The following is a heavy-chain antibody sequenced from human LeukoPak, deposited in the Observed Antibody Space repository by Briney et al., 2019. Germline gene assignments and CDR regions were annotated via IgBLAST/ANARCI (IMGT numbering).Heavy chain of an antibody. CDR3: AKEDRDYYYYGMDV. Sequence: PGGSLRLSCAASGFTVSSNYMTWVRQAPGKGLEWVSAISGSGGSTYYADSVKGRFTISRDNSKNTLYLQMNSLRAEDTAVYYCAKEDRDYYYYGMDVWGQGTTVTVSS. CDR1: GFTVSSNY. CDR2: ISGSGGST. J-gene: IGHJ6*02. V-gene: IGHV3-23*01.